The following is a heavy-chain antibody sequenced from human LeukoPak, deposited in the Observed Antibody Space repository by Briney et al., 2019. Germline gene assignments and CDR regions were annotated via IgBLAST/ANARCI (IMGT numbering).Heavy chain of an antibody. V-gene: IGHV4-34*01. J-gene: IGHJ6*02. D-gene: IGHD5-18*01. CDR3: ARGHRGYSYGYSYGMDV. Sequence: SETLSLTCAVYGGSFSGYYWSWIRQPPGKGLEWIGEINHSGSTNYNPSLKSRVTISVDTSKNQFSLKLSSVTAADTAVYYCARGHRGYSYGYSYGMDVWGQGTTVTVSS. CDR1: GGSFSGYY. CDR2: INHSGST.